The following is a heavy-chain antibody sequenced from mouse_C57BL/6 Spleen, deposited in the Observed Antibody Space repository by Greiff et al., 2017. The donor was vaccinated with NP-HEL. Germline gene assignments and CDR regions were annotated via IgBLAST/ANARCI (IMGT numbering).Heavy chain of an antibody. J-gene: IGHJ1*03. Sequence: QVQLQQSGAELVRPGTSVKLSCKASGYTFTSYWMHWVKQRPGQGLEWIGVIDPSDSYTNYNQKFKGKATLTVDTSSSTAYMQLSSLTSEDSAVYYCARTYGYDRYFDVWGTGTTVTVSS. V-gene: IGHV1-59*01. D-gene: IGHD2-2*01. CDR1: GYTFTSYW. CDR3: ARTYGYDRYFDV. CDR2: IDPSDSYT.